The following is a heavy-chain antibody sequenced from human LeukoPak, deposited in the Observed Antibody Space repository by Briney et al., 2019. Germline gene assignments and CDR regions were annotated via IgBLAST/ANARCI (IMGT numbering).Heavy chain of an antibody. J-gene: IGHJ4*02. CDR3: ARDTQWSQIDY. CDR2: ISSSGSTI. D-gene: IGHD1-26*01. Sequence: PGGTLRLSCAASGFTFSSYEMNWVRQAPGKGLEWVSYISSSGSTIYYADSVKGRFTISRDNAKNSLYLQMNSLRAEDTAVYYCARDTQWSQIDYWGQGTLVTVSS. V-gene: IGHV3-48*03. CDR1: GFTFSSYE.